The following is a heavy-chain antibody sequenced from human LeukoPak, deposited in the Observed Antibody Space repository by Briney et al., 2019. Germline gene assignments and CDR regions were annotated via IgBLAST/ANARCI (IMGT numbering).Heavy chain of an antibody. CDR3: ARDFHGSGSSIPSDY. CDR2: INPNSGGT. Sequence: ASVKVSCKASGYTFTGYYMHWVRQAPGQGLEGMGWINPNSGGTNYAQKFQGRVTMTRDTSISTAYMELSRLRSDDTAVYYCARDFHGSGSSIPSDYWGQGTLVTVSS. CDR1: GYTFTGYY. D-gene: IGHD3-10*01. J-gene: IGHJ4*02. V-gene: IGHV1-2*02.